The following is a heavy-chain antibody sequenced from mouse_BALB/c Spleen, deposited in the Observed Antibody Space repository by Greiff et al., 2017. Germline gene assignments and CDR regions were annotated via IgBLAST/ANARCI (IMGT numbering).Heavy chain of an antibody. CDR2: ISNGGGST. Sequence: EVKLVESGGGLVQPGGSLKLSCAASGFTFSSYTMSWVRQTPEKRLEWVAYISNGGGSTYYPDTVKGRFTISRDNAKNTLYLQMSSLKSEDTAMYYCARGDGDYGYSWFAYWGQGTLVTVSA. D-gene: IGHD1-2*01. J-gene: IGHJ3*01. CDR1: GFTFSSYT. V-gene: IGHV5-12-2*01. CDR3: ARGDGDYGYSWFAY.